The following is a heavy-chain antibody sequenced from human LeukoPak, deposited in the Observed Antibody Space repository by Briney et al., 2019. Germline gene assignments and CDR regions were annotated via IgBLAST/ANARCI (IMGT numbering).Heavy chain of an antibody. CDR2: ISYDGSNK. J-gene: IGHJ6*03. CDR1: GFTFSSYA. V-gene: IGHV3-30*01. Sequence: GRSLRLSCAASGFTFSSYAMHWVRQAPSKGLEWVAVISYDGSNKYYADSVKGRFTISRDNSKNTLYLQMNSLRAEDTAVYYCARDFYQDLYYYYYMDVWGKGTTVTVSS. D-gene: IGHD2/OR15-2a*01. CDR3: ARDFYQDLYYYYYMDV.